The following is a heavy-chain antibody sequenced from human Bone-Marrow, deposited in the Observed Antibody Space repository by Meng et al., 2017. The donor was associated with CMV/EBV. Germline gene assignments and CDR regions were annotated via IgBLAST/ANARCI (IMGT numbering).Heavy chain of an antibody. J-gene: IGHJ4*02. CDR2: INTANGAP. D-gene: IGHD3-16*01. CDR1: GYTFSYYD. CDR3: ARRRGVYHFMEGGGDAYFDY. Sequence: ASVKVSCKASGYTFSYYDIIWVRQAPGQGLEWMGWINTANGAPRYAQRFQGRVTMTTDKSTATSYMELRSLTSDDTAVYYCARRRGVYHFMEGGGDAYFDYWGQGTPVTVSS. V-gene: IGHV1-18*01.